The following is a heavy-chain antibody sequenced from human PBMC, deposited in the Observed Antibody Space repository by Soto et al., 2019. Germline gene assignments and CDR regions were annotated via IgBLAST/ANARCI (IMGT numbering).Heavy chain of an antibody. V-gene: IGHV3-21*01. CDR1: GFTFSSYS. Sequence: GGPLRLSCAASGFTFSSYSMNWVRQAPGKGLEWVSSISSSSSYIYYADSVKGRFTISRDNAKNSLYLQMNSLRAEDTAVYYCARDCSSTSCYRSFDYWGQGTLVTVSS. D-gene: IGHD2-2*01. CDR2: ISSSSSYI. CDR3: ARDCSSTSCYRSFDY. J-gene: IGHJ4*02.